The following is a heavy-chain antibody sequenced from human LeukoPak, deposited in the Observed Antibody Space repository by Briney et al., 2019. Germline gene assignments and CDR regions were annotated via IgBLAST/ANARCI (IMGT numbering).Heavy chain of an antibody. Sequence: ASVKVSCKASGYTFTSYGISWVRQAPGQGLEWMGWISAYNGNTNYAQKLQGRVTMTTDTSTSTAYMELRSLRSDDTAVYYYARVEDIVVVPATTEMFFVYWGQGTLVTVSS. D-gene: IGHD2-2*01. CDR3: ARVEDIVVVPATTEMFFVY. CDR1: GYTFTSYG. CDR2: ISAYNGNT. V-gene: IGHV1-18*01. J-gene: IGHJ4*02.